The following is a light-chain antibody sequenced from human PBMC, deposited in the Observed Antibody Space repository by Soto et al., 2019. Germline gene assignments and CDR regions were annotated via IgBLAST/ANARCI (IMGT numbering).Light chain of an antibody. V-gene: IGKV3-15*01. Sequence: EIVMTQSPATLSVSPGERATLSCRASQSVRSNLAWYQQKPGQAPRLLIYGASTRATGIPARFSGSGSGTEFTLTISSLQSEDFALYYCQQYDNWPRVFGGGTKVEIK. CDR1: QSVRSN. J-gene: IGKJ4*01. CDR3: QQYDNWPRV. CDR2: GAS.